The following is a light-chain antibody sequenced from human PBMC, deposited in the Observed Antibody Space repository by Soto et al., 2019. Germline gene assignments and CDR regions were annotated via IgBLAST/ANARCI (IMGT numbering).Light chain of an antibody. Sequence: EIVLTQSPGTLSLSPGERATLSCRASQTVSTNYLAWYQQKPGQAPRLLIYGASKRATGIPDRFSGSGSGTDFTLTISRLEPEDVAVYCCQQYGSSPRTCGQGTKVEIK. V-gene: IGKV3-20*01. CDR3: QQYGSSPRT. J-gene: IGKJ1*01. CDR1: QTVSTNY. CDR2: GAS.